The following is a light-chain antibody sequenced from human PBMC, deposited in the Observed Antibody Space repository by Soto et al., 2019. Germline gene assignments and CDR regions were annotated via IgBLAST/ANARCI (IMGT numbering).Light chain of an antibody. Sequence: EIVLTQPPGPLSLSPGEKVTLSFRPSQRVSSGFLAWYQQITGQAPMLLIYGASIRAIGIPDRFSGSGSGTDFTLTISRLEPEDFAVYYCQQYGISPQTFGQGTKVDIK. V-gene: IGKV3-20*01. J-gene: IGKJ1*01. CDR1: QRVSSGF. CDR3: QQYGISPQT. CDR2: GAS.